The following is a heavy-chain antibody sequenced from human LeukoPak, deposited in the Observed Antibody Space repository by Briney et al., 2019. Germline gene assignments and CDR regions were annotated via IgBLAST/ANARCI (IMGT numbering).Heavy chain of an antibody. Sequence: ASVKVSSKASGYTFTGYYMHWVRQAPGQGLEWMGWINPNSGGTNYAQKFQGRVTMTRDTSISTAYMELSRLRSDDTAVYYCTTYSNYPAQLDYWGQGTLVTVSS. D-gene: IGHD4-11*01. CDR2: INPNSGGT. CDR3: TTYSNYPAQLDY. J-gene: IGHJ4*02. CDR1: GYTFTGYY. V-gene: IGHV1-2*02.